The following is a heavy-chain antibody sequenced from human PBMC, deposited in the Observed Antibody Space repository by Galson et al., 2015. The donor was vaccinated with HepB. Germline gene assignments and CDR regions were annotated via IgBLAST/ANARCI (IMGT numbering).Heavy chain of an antibody. J-gene: IGHJ4*02. CDR2: ISWNSGSI. V-gene: IGHV3-9*01. Sequence: SLRLSCAASGSTFDDYAMHWVRQAPGKGLEWVSGISWNSGSIGYADSVKGRFTISRDNAKNTLYLQMNSLRAEDTAVYYCAKEPPLIVGDTGGIDYWGQGTLVTVSS. D-gene: IGHD1-26*01. CDR3: AKEPPLIVGDTGGIDY. CDR1: GSTFDDYA.